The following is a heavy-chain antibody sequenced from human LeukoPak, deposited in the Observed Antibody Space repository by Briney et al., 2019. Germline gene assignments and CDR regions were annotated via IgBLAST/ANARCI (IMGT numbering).Heavy chain of an antibody. D-gene: IGHD3-3*01. V-gene: IGHV4-61*01. CDR3: AGRPIFGVVMPIDY. J-gene: IGHJ4*02. Sequence: SETLSLTCTVSGGSVSSGSYYWSWIRQPPGKGLEWIGYIYYSGSTNYNPSLKSRVTISVDTSKNQFSLKLSSVTAADTVVYYCAGRPIFGVVMPIDYWGQGTLVTVSS. CDR1: GGSVSSGSYY. CDR2: IYYSGST.